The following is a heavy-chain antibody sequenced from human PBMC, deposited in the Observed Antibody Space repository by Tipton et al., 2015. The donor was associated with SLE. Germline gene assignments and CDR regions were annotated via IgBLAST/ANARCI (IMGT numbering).Heavy chain of an antibody. CDR3: ARQGAAVTMSGWFDP. V-gene: IGHV4-39*01. D-gene: IGHD4-17*01. CDR2: IYYSGRT. Sequence: TLSLTSTVSGGSIGSRSHYWGWIRQIPGKGLEWIGSIYYSGRTYYNPSLKSRVTVSVDTSKNQFSLNLKSVTAADTAVYYCARQGAAVTMSGWFDPWGQGTLVTVSS. J-gene: IGHJ5*02. CDR1: GGSIGSRSHY.